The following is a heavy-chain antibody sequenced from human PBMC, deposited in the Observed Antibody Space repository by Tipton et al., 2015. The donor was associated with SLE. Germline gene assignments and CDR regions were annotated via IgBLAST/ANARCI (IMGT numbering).Heavy chain of an antibody. CDR1: GGSISSSSYY. CDR2: IYYSGST. D-gene: IGHD3-10*01. Sequence: LRLSCTVSGGSISSSSYYWGWVRQPPGKGLEWIGSIYYSGSTYYNPSLKSRLTISVDTSKNQFSLKLGSVTAADTAVYFCARHGASYYYGSGSYPYYFGYWGQGTLVTVSS. J-gene: IGHJ4*02. V-gene: IGHV4-39*01. CDR3: ARHGASYYYGSGSYPYYFGY.